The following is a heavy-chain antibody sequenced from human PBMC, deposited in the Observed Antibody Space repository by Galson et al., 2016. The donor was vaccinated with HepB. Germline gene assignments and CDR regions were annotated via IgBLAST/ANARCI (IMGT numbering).Heavy chain of an antibody. J-gene: IGHJ5*02. Sequence: SVKVSCKASGYSFTSHDINWVRQATGQGPEWMGWMNPNSGNTGYAPNFEGRVTMTRNTAISTAYMELRGLRFAETALYYCARGRRGDYGTYDSWGQGTLVSVSS. CDR3: ARGRRGDYGTYDS. CDR1: GYSFTSHD. V-gene: IGHV1-8*01. CDR2: MNPNSGNT. D-gene: IGHD4-17*01.